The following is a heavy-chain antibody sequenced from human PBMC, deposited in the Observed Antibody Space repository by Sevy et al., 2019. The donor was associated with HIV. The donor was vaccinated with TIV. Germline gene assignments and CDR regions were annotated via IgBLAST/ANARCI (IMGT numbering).Heavy chain of an antibody. CDR3: ARDNSGYFFFDY. D-gene: IGHD3-22*01. J-gene: IGHJ4*02. V-gene: IGHV3-30-3*01. CDR1: GFTFGSYT. CDR2: ISQTYDGSKN. Sequence: GGSLRLSCAASGFTFGSYTLHWVRQAPGNGLEWVALISQTYDGSKNYYIDSVQGRFTISRDNSKNTLYLQMDSLRPEDTAVYYCARDNSGYFFFDYWGQGTLVTVSS.